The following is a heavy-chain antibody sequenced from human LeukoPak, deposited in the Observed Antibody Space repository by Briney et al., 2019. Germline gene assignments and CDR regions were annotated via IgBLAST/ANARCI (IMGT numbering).Heavy chain of an antibody. CDR3: ARGFYGDYVGVYAFDI. D-gene: IGHD4-17*01. CDR1: GGSFSGYY. J-gene: IGHJ3*02. V-gene: IGHV4-34*01. Sequence: SETLSLTCAVYGGSFSGYYWSWIRQPPGKGLEWIGEINHSGSTNYNPSLKSRVTISVDTSKNQFSLKLSSVTAADTAVYYCARGFYGDYVGVYAFDIWGQGTMVTVSS. CDR2: INHSGST.